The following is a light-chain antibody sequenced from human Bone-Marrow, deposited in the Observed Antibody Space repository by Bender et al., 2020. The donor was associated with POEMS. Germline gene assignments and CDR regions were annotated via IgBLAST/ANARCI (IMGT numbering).Light chain of an antibody. CDR2: KDS. CDR3: QSADSSGTWV. Sequence: SHELTQPPSVSVAPGQTARITCSGDALPKQYAYWYQQKPGQAPVLVIYKDSERPSGIPERFSGSSSGTTVTLTISGVQAEDEADYYCQSADSSGTWVFGGGTKLTV. J-gene: IGLJ3*02. V-gene: IGLV3-25*03. CDR1: ALPKQY.